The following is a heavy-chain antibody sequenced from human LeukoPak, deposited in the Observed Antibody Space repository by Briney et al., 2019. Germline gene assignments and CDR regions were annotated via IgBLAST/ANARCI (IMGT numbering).Heavy chain of an antibody. Sequence: SETLSLTCTGSGGSISSGDYYWSWIRQPPGKGLEWIGYIYYSGSTYYNPSLKSRVTISVDTSKNQFSLKLSSVTAADTAVYYCASDPDYGDYEGIAFDIWGQGTMVTVSS. CDR3: ASDPDYGDYEGIAFDI. D-gene: IGHD4-17*01. CDR1: GGSISSGDYY. J-gene: IGHJ3*02. V-gene: IGHV4-30-4*01. CDR2: IYYSGST.